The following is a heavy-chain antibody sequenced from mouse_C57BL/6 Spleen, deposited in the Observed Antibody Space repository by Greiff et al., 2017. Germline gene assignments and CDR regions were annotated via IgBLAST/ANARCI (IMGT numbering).Heavy chain of an antibody. V-gene: IGHV5-15*04. J-gene: IGHJ2*01. CDR2: ISNLAYSI. D-gene: IGHD1-1*01. CDR3: ARRAGSSLYYFDY. Sequence: EVKVEESGGGIVQPGGSLKLSCAASGFTFSDYGMAWVRQAPRKGPEWVAFISNLAYSIYYADTVTGRFTISRENAKNTLYLEMSSLRSEDTAMYYCARRAGSSLYYFDYWGQGTTLTVSS. CDR1: GFTFSDYG.